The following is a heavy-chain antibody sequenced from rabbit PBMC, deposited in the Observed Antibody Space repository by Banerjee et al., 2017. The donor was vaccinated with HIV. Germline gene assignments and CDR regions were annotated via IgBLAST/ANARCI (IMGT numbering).Heavy chain of an antibody. Sequence: QEQLVESGGGLVKPEGSLTLTCKASGFDFSSSYWICWVRQAPGKGLEWIGCIDTADGDTYYASWARGRFTISKTSSTVTLQMTSLTAADTATYFCARSVAGNSYPLNLWGPGTLVTVS. CDR2: IDTADGDT. D-gene: IGHD8-1*01. V-gene: IGHV1S45*01. CDR1: GFDFSSSYW. CDR3: ARSVAGNSYPLNL. J-gene: IGHJ4*01.